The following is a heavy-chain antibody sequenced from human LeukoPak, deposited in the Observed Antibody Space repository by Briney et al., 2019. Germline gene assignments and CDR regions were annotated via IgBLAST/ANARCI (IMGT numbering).Heavy chain of an antibody. CDR1: GFTFSSYW. Sequence: GGSLRLSCAASGFTFSSYWMHWVRQAPGKGLVWASRINSDWSSTSYADSVKGRFTISRDNAKNTLYLQMNSLRAEDTAVYYCARAPGGGASDNWGQGTLVTVSA. D-gene: IGHD3-10*01. V-gene: IGHV3-74*01. J-gene: IGHJ4*02. CDR3: ARAPGGGASDN. CDR2: INSDWSST.